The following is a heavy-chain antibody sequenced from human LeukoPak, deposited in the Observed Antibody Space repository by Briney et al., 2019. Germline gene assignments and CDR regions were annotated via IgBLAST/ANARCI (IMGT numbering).Heavy chain of an antibody. CDR2: IRYDGSNK. D-gene: IGHD4-17*01. CDR3: AKGSRTVTTTREFDY. J-gene: IGHJ4*02. Sequence: QTGGSLRLSCAASGFTFSSYGMHWVRQAPGKGLEWVAFIRYDGSNKYYADSVKGRFTISRDNSKNTLYLQMNSLRAEDTAVYYCAKGSRTVTTTREFDYWGQGTLVTVSS. V-gene: IGHV3-30*02. CDR1: GFTFSSYG.